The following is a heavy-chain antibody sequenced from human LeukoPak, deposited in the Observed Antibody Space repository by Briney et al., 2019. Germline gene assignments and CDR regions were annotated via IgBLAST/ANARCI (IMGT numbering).Heavy chain of an antibody. CDR1: GFTFSSYS. CDR3: ARDLVYSSGYYSLDY. D-gene: IGHD6-19*01. Sequence: GGSLRLSCAASGFTFSSYSMNWVRQAPGKGLEWVSSISSSSSYIYYADSVKGRSTISRDNAKNSLYLQMNSLRAEDTAVYYCARDLVYSSGYYSLDYWGQGALVTVSS. CDR2: ISSSSSYI. V-gene: IGHV3-21*01. J-gene: IGHJ4*02.